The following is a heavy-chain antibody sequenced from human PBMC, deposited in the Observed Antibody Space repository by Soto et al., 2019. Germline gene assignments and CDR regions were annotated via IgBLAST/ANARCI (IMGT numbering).Heavy chain of an antibody. D-gene: IGHD3-22*01. CDR3: ARGAPVVNDY. V-gene: IGHV4-30-2*01. J-gene: IGHJ4*02. Sequence: SETLSLTRAVSGGSISSGGYSWSWIRQPPGKGLEWIGYIYHSGSTYYNPSLKSRVTISVDRSKNQFSLKLSSVTAADTAVYYCARGAPVVNDYWGQGTLVTVSS. CDR1: GGSISSGGYS. CDR2: IYHSGST.